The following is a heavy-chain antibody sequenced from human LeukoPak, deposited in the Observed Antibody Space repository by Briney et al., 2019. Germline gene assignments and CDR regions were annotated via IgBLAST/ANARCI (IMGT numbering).Heavy chain of an antibody. V-gene: IGHV3-21*01. Sequence: PGGSLRLSCAASGFTFSSYSMNWVRQAPGKGLEWVSSISSSSSYIYYADPVKGRFTISRDNAKNSLYLQMNSLRAEDTAVYYCARGYSSSPSKFDPWGQGTLVTVSS. CDR1: GFTFSSYS. D-gene: IGHD6-13*01. CDR2: ISSSSSYI. CDR3: ARGYSSSPSKFDP. J-gene: IGHJ5*02.